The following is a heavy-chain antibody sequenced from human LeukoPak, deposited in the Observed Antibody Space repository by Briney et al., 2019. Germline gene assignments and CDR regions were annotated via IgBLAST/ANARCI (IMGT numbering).Heavy chain of an antibody. CDR3: ARWNGGNSVGGLDV. J-gene: IGHJ6*02. D-gene: IGHD4-23*01. CDR2: VAFDGSSK. V-gene: IGHV3-33*08. Sequence: QGGGSLRLSCVASGFTLRDSAVTWVRQAPGRGLEWVVLVAFDGSSKYYADSVRGRFTISRDNSKDTLDLQMNSLRAEDTALYYCARWNGGNSVGGLDVWGQGTTVTVSS. CDR1: GFTLRDSA.